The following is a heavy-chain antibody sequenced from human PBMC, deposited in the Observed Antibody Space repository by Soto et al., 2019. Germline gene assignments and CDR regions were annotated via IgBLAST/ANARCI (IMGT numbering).Heavy chain of an antibody. CDR1: GGSISSYY. D-gene: IGHD6-19*01. V-gene: IGHV4-59*08. CDR2: IYYSGST. Sequence: SETLSLTCTVSGGSISSYYWSWIRQPPGKGLEWIGYIYYSGSTNYNPSLKSRVTISADTSKNQFSLKLSSVTAADTAVYYCARARSSGWYGEFDYWGQGTLVTVS. CDR3: ARARSSGWYGEFDY. J-gene: IGHJ4*02.